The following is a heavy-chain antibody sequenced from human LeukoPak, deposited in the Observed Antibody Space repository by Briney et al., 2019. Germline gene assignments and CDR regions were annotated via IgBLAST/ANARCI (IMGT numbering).Heavy chain of an antibody. Sequence: GGSLRLSCAASGFTVSSNYMSWVRQAPGKGLEWVSVIYSGGSTYHADSVKGRFTISRDNSKNTLYLQMNSLRAEDTAVYYCARAPNYYDSSGAFDYWGQGTLVTVSS. V-gene: IGHV3-53*01. CDR3: ARAPNYYDSSGAFDY. J-gene: IGHJ4*02. CDR2: IYSGGST. CDR1: GFTVSSNY. D-gene: IGHD3-22*01.